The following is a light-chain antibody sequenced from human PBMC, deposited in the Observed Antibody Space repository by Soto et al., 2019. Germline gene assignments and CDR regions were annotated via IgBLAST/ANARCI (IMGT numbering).Light chain of an antibody. V-gene: IGLV2-14*01. CDR3: SSYTTSNTWV. CDR1: SSDVGSFNYNY. J-gene: IGLJ3*02. CDR2: DVR. Sequence: QSAPTQPASVSGSPGQSITISCTGTSSDVGSFNYNYVSWYQQFPGKAPKLLIYDVRNRPSGISNRFSGSKSGDTASLTISGLQTEDEADYYCSSYTTSNTWVFGGGTKVTVL.